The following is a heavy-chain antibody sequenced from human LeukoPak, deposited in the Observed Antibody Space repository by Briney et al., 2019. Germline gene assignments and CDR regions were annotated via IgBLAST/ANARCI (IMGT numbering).Heavy chain of an antibody. V-gene: IGHV3-30-3*01. CDR2: ISYDGSNK. CDR3: ARVAYYYDSSGYYPDFDY. D-gene: IGHD3-22*01. J-gene: IGHJ4*02. CDR1: GFIFSSYA. Sequence: GRSLRLSCAASGFIFSSYAMHWVRQAPGKGLEWVAVISYDGSNKYYADSVKGRFTISRDNSKNTLYLQMNSLRAEDTAVYYCARVAYYYDSSGYYPDFDYWGQGTLVTVSS.